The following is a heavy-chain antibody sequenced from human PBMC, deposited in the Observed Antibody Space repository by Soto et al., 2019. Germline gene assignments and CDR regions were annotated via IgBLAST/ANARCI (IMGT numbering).Heavy chain of an antibody. CDR1: GYTCSTSG. CDR3: ARAGAAPYYYYGMDV. CDR2: ISTYNGDT. V-gene: IGHV1-18*01. D-gene: IGHD2-15*01. Sequence: ASVKVSCKASGYTCSTSGMSWLRQAPGQGLEWMGWISTYNGDTNDAPKFQDRVTMTSDTSTSTVYMELRSLRSDDTAVYYCARAGAAPYYYYGMDVWGQGTRVTVSS. J-gene: IGHJ6*02.